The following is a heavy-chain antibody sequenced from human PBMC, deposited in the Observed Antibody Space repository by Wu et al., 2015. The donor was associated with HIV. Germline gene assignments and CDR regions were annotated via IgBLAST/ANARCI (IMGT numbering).Heavy chain of an antibody. CDR3: AREVTMIVKDLFDL. CDR2: IYTSGST. CDR1: GGSISSYY. D-gene: IGHD3-22*01. J-gene: IGHJ2*01. V-gene: IGHV4-4*07. Sequence: QVQLQESGPGLVKPSETLSLTCTVSGGSISSYYWSWIRQPAGTGLEWIGRIYTSGSTNYNPSLKSRVTMSVDTSKNQFSLKLSSVTAADTAVYYCAREVTMIVKDLFDLWGRGTLVTVSS.